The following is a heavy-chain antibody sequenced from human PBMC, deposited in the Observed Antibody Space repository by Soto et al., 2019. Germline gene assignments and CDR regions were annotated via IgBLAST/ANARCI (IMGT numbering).Heavy chain of an antibody. CDR2: IDWSGGTT. V-gene: IGHV3-20*04. D-gene: IGHD2-15*01. J-gene: IGHJ4*02. CDR3: ARDRGPFCTGGSCYSGLTY. Sequence: PGGSLRLSCAASGFTFDDFGVSWVRQVPGKGLDWVSGIDWSGGTTGYADSVKGRFTITRDNAKNSVYLQMNSLRAEDTALYFCARDRGPFCTGGSCYSGLTYWGQGTLVTVSS. CDR1: GFTFDDFG.